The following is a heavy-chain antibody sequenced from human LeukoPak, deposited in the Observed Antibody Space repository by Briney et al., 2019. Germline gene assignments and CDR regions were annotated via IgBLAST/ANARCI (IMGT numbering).Heavy chain of an antibody. D-gene: IGHD5-18*01. CDR1: GGSISSGPYY. CDR3: ARNGARDTAILLGRYFDY. V-gene: IGHV4-39*01. CDR2: IHYSGST. Sequence: SETLSLTCTVSGGSISSGPYYWGWIRQPPGKGLEWIGSIHYSGSTNYNSSLKSRVTISVDTSKNQFSLKLSTVTAADTAVYYCARNGARDTAILLGRYFDYWGQGTLVTVSS. J-gene: IGHJ4*02.